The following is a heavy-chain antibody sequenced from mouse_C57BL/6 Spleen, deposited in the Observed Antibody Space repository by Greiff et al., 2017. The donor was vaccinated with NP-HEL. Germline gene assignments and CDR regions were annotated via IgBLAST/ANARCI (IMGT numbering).Heavy chain of an antibody. CDR2: INPSSGYT. Sequence: VQLHQSGAELAKPGASVKLSCKASGYTFTSYWMHWVKQRPGQGLEWIGYINPSSGYTKYNQKFKDKATLTADKSSSTAYMQLSSLTYEDSAVYYCARGASYGSSYVDYAMDYWGQGTSVTVSS. CDR3: ARGASYGSSYVDYAMDY. V-gene: IGHV1-7*01. J-gene: IGHJ4*01. D-gene: IGHD1-1*01. CDR1: GYTFTSYW.